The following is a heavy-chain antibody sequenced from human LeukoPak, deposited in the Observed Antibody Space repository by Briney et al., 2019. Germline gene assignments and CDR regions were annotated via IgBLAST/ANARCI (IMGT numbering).Heavy chain of an antibody. CDR1: GFTFSSHS. D-gene: IGHD3-22*01. V-gene: IGHV3-21*01. CDR3: ARGGPYYDSSGQIYFDY. CDR2: ISSSSSYI. Sequence: GGSLRLSSAASGFTFSSHSMNWVRQAPGKGLEWVSSISSSSSYIYYADSVKGRFTISRDNAKNSLYLQMNSLRAEDTAVYYCARGGPYYDSSGQIYFDYWGQGTLVTVSS. J-gene: IGHJ4*02.